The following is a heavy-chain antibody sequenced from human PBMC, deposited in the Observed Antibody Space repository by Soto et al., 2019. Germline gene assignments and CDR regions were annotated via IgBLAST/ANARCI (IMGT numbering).Heavy chain of an antibody. CDR3: ARGGDIVVVPAGGTRGGMDV. V-gene: IGHV4-31*03. J-gene: IGHJ6*02. CDR1: GGSISSGGYY. Sequence: PSETLSLTCTVSGGSISSGGYYWSWIRHHPGKGLEWIGYIYYSGSTYYNPSLKSRVTISVDTSKNQFSLKLSSVTAADTAVYYCARGGDIVVVPAGGTRGGMDVWGQGTTVTVSS. CDR2: IYYSGST. D-gene: IGHD2-2*01.